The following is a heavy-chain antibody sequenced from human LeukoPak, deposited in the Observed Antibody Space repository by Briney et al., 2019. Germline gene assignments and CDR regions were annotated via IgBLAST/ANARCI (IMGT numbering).Heavy chain of an antibody. CDR3: AKETTVTTYGAPFEY. V-gene: IGHV3-23*01. Sequence: GGSLRLSCAASGFTFSSYAMNWVRQAPGKGLEWVSAISGSGGKTYYAGSVKGRFTISRDNSKNTLYLRMNSLRVDDTAVYYCAKETTVTTYGAPFEYWGQGTLVTVSS. J-gene: IGHJ4*02. D-gene: IGHD4-17*01. CDR2: ISGSGGKT. CDR1: GFTFSSYA.